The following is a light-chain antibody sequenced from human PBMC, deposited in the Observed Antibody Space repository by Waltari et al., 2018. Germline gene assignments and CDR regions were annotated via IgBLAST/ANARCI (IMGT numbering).Light chain of an antibody. CDR2: GAS. V-gene: IGKV3-20*01. CDR3: QQYGSSPYT. Sequence: EIVLTQSPGTLSLSPGERATLSCRASQSVSSSYLAWYQQKPGQAPRLLIYGASSRATGIPDGFSGSGSGTDFTLTISRLEPEDFAVYYCQQYGSSPYTFGKGTKLEIK. CDR1: QSVSSSY. J-gene: IGKJ2*01.